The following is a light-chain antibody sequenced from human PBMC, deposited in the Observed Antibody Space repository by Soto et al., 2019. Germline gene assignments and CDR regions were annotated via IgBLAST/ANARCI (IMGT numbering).Light chain of an antibody. CDR2: SAS. J-gene: IGKJ3*01. CDR3: QKYDSAPCT. CDR1: QDIGYF. V-gene: IGKV1-27*01. Sequence: DIQMTQSPSSLSASVGDRVTITCRASQDIGYFLTWYQQRPGKVPKLIIYSASSLCSGAPSRFSGSGSGTDFTLIIFNLPHDDVANYYCQKYDSAPCTFGPGTRVEIK.